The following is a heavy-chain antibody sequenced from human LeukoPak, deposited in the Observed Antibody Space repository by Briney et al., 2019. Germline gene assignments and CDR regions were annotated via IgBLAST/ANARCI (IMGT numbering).Heavy chain of an antibody. CDR3: AREPPSGKYYYMDV. CDR1: GCTFSGFD. Sequence: ETLSLSCAVSGCTFSGFDMHWVRQPTGQGLEWIWTIGTTRDTDYQGSVEGRFTLSRDNAKNSLYLQMNSLTAGDTAVYYCAREPPSGKYYYMDVWGKGTTVTVSS. J-gene: IGHJ6*03. D-gene: IGHD6-19*01. CDR2: IGTTRDT. V-gene: IGHV3-13*01.